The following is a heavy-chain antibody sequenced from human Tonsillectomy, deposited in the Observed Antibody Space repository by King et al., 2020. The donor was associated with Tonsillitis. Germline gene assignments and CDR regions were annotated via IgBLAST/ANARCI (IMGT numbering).Heavy chain of an antibody. CDR2: INPNTGDT. Sequence: VQLVESGAEVKKSGASVRVSCKASGYIFTGYFIHWVRQAPGQGLEWMGWINPNTGDTNYRQRFQGRVTMTRETSISTVFMELSSLRSDYTSIYYCANNSQTDGSEQTGFFDPWGQGTLVTVSS. V-gene: IGHV1-2*02. J-gene: IGHJ5*02. CDR1: GYIFTGYF. CDR3: ANNSQTDGSEQTGFFDP. D-gene: IGHD1-14*01.